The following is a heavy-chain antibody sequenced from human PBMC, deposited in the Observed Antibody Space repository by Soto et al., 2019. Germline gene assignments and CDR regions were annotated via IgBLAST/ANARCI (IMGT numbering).Heavy chain of an antibody. Sequence: GGSLRLSCAASGFTFSDHYMAWIRQAPGKGLEWVSYMSGSGSTIYYADSVKGRFTISRDNAKNSLYLQMNSLRAEDTAVYYCALDSSGYFDYWGQGTLVTVSS. CDR1: GFTFSDHY. CDR2: MSGSGSTI. V-gene: IGHV3-11*04. CDR3: ALDSSGYFDY. J-gene: IGHJ4*02. D-gene: IGHD3-22*01.